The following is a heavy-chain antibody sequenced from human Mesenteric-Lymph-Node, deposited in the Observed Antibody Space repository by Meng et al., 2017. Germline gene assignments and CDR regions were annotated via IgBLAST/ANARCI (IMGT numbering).Heavy chain of an antibody. CDR2: TYYKSKWYN. CDR1: GDSVSSNSAA. D-gene: IGHD5-12*01. Sequence: QVQLQQSGPGLVQPSQTLSLTCAISGDSVSSNSAAWIWIRQSPSRGLEWLGRTYYKSKWYNDYAVSVKRRITINPDTSRNQFSLQLNSVTPEDTAVYFCARERDSGPNHFDYWGQGILVTV. V-gene: IGHV6-1*01. CDR3: ARERDSGPNHFDY. J-gene: IGHJ4*01.